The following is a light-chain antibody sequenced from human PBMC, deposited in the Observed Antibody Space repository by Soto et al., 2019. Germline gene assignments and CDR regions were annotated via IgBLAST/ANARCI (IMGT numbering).Light chain of an antibody. V-gene: IGLV2-14*01. J-gene: IGLJ3*02. CDR2: EVT. CDR3: SAYAGLTTCEV. CDR1: SSDVGAYNS. Sequence: QSVLTQPASVSGSPGQSIAISCTGTSSDVGAYNSVSWYQQHPGKVPKLIIYEVTNRPSGVSNRFSGSKSGNTASLTISGLQADEEADYYFSAYAGLTTCEVFGGGPKLTVL.